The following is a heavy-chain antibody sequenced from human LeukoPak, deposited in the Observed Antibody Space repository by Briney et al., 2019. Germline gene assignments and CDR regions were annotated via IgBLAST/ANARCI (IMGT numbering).Heavy chain of an antibody. CDR2: INPNSGGT. D-gene: IGHD3-10*01. J-gene: IGHJ4*02. Sequence: GASVKVSCKASGYTFTDYYMHWVRQVPGQGLEWLGWINPNSGGTNFAQKFQGRVTMTRDTSIRTAYMELNSLRSDDTAVYYCARRGARDYGDYWGQGTLVTVSS. CDR1: GYTFTDYY. CDR3: ARRGARDYGDY. V-gene: IGHV1-2*02.